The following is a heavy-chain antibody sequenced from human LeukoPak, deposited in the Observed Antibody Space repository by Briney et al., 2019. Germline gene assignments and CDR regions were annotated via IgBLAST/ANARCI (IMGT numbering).Heavy chain of an antibody. J-gene: IGHJ4*02. V-gene: IGHV1-2*02. CDR3: ARGMFFGLVITLGY. Sequence: ASVKVSCKASGYTFTGYYMHWVRQAPGQGLEWMGWINPNRGGTNYAQKFQGRVTMTRDTSISTAYMELRRLRSDDTAVYYCARGMFFGLVITLGYWGQGTLVPVSS. CDR1: GYTFTGYY. D-gene: IGHD3/OR15-3a*01. CDR2: INPNRGGT.